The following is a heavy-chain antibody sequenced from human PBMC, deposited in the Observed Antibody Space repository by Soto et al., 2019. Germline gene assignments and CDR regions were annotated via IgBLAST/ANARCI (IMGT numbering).Heavy chain of an antibody. J-gene: IGHJ4*02. CDR2: IYYSGST. CDR1: GGSISSYY. D-gene: IGHD6-19*01. V-gene: IGHV4-59*08. CDR3: ARRGGSGWRPIDY. Sequence: SETLSLTCTVSGGSISSYYWSWIRQPPGKGLEWIGYIYYSGSTNYNPSLKSRVTISVDTSKNQFSLKLSSVTAADTAVYYCARRGGSGWRPIDYWGQGTLVTVSS.